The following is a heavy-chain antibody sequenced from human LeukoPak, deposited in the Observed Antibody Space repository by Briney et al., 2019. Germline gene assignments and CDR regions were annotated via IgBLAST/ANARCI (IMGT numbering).Heavy chain of an antibody. J-gene: IGHJ3*02. CDR2: ITSNGGST. CDR3: AAGIVDYAFDI. D-gene: IGHD1-26*01. CDR1: GFTFSSYA. Sequence: GGSLRLSCSASGFTFSSYAMNWVRQAPGKGLEYVSAITSNGGSTYYADSVKGRFTISRDNSKNTLYLQMSSLRSEDTAVYYCAAGIVDYAFDIWGQGTMVTVSS. V-gene: IGHV3-64D*06.